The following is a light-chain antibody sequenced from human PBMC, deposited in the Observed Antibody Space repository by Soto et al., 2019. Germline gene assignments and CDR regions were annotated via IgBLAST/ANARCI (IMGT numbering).Light chain of an antibody. CDR2: KND. J-gene: IGLJ3*02. V-gene: IGLV1-44*01. CDR3: ATWDDSLSGPV. Sequence: QTVVTQPPSASGTPGQRVTISCSGGNSNIGSNVVNWYQQLPETAPKLLIYKNDQRPSGVPDRFSGSKSGTSASLAISGLQSEDEADYHCATWDDSLSGPVFGGGTKLTVL. CDR1: NSNIGSNV.